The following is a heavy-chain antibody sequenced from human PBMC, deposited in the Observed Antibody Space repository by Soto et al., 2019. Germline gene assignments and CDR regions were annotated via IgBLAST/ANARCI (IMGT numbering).Heavy chain of an antibody. D-gene: IGHD3-3*01. CDR3: ARDWDDFWSGYYGYSDY. CDR1: GYTFTSYG. J-gene: IGHJ4*02. V-gene: IGHV1-18*01. CDR2: ISAYNGNT. Sequence: GASVKVSCKASGYTFTSYGISWVRQAPGQGLEWMGWISAYNGNTNYAQKLQGRVTMTTDTSTSTAYMELRSLRSDDTAVYYCARDWDDFWSGYYGYSDYPGQAPLVTVSS.